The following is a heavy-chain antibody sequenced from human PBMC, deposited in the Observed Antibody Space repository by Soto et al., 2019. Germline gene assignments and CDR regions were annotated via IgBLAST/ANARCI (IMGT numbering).Heavy chain of an antibody. CDR2: INPILSVS. CDR3: ATNYGSGYRAFDY. V-gene: IGHV1-69*02. CDR1: GDTFSFYS. Sequence: GASVKVSCKASGDTFSFYSINWVRQAPGLGLEWMGRINPILSVSNYAQKFQGRVTITADKSTSTAYMELSSLRSEDTAMYYCATNYGSGYRAFDYWGQGALVTVSS. J-gene: IGHJ4*02. D-gene: IGHD3-10*01.